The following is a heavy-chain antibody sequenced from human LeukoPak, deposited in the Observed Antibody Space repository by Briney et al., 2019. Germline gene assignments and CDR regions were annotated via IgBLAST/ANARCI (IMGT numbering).Heavy chain of an antibody. CDR1: GYTFTGYY. J-gene: IGHJ4*02. D-gene: IGHD3-3*01. Sequence: ASVKVSCKASGYTFTGYYMHWVRQAPGQGLEWMGWINPNSGGTDYAQKFQGRVTMTRDTSISTAYMELSRLRSDDTAVYYCARDGMSYDFWSGYSNFDYWGQGTLVTVSS. V-gene: IGHV1-2*02. CDR2: INPNSGGT. CDR3: ARDGMSYDFWSGYSNFDY.